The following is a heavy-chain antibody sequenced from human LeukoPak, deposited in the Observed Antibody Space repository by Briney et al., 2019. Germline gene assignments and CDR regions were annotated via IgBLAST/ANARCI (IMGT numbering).Heavy chain of an antibody. CDR2: IHPASANT. D-gene: IGHD1-7*01. V-gene: IGHV1-2*02. J-gene: IGHJ4*02. CDR1: GYTFTEHF. Sequence: ASVKVSCKASGYTFTEHFIHWVRLAPGHGLQYMGWIHPASANTVYAQMFHGRVTLTRDTPATTTYMELSGLRSDDTAVYYCARDLRPANLGGQGTLVTVSS. CDR3: ARDLRPANL.